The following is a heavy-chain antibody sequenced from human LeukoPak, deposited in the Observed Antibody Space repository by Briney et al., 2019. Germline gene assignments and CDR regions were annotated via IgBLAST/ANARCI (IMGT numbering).Heavy chain of an antibody. J-gene: IGHJ6*03. Sequence: PSETLSLTCTVSGGSISSSSYYWGWIRQPPGKGLEWIGSIYYSGSTYYNPSLKSRVTISVDTSKNQFSLKLSSVTAADTAVYYCARVSFYYYYMDVWGKETTVTISS. V-gene: IGHV4-39*01. D-gene: IGHD1-14*01. CDR1: GGSISSSSYY. CDR2: IYYSGST. CDR3: ARVSFYYYYMDV.